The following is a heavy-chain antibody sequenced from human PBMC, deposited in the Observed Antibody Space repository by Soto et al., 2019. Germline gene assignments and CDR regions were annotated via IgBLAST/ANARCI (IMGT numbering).Heavy chain of an antibody. CDR3: AKERDWVKIWLYYFDY. CDR2: ISYDGSNK. D-gene: IGHD5-18*01. CDR1: GFTFSSYG. Sequence: PGGSLRLSCAASGFTFSSYGMHWVRQAPGKGLEWVAVISYDGSNKYYADSVKGRFTISRDNSKNTLYLQMNSLRAEDTAVYYCAKERDWVKIWLYYFDYWGQGTLVTVSS. V-gene: IGHV3-30*18. J-gene: IGHJ4*02.